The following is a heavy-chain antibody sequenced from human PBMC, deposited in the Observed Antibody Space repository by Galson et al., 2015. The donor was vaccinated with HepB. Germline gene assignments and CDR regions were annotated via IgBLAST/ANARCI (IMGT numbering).Heavy chain of an antibody. V-gene: IGHV1-69*13. J-gene: IGHJ4*02. D-gene: IGHD1-26*01. CDR2: IIPIFGTA. CDR1: GGTFSGYA. Sequence: SVKVSCKASGGTFSGYAISWVRQAPGQGLEWMGGIIPIFGTANYAQKFQGRVTITADESTSTAYMELSSLRSEDTAVYYCALTGAAIEYYFDYWGQGTLVTVSS. CDR3: ALTGAAIEYYFDY.